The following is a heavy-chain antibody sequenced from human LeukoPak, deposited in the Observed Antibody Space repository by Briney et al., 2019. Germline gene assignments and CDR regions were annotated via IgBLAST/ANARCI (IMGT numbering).Heavy chain of an antibody. Sequence: SGGSLRLSCAASGFTVSSYAMSWSRQAPGKGLEWVSAISGSGGSTYYADSVKGRFTISRDNSKNTLYLQMNSLRAEDTAVYYCAKDLFHWLATLLLFDYWGQGTLVTVSS. V-gene: IGHV3-23*01. J-gene: IGHJ4*02. CDR2: ISGSGGST. D-gene: IGHD2-2*01. CDR1: GFTVSSYA. CDR3: AKDLFHWLATLLLFDY.